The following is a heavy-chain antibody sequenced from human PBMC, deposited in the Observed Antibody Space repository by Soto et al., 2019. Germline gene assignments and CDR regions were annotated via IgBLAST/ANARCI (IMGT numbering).Heavy chain of an antibody. V-gene: IGHV3-7*01. CDR3: ARDRITIFGVVILYYYYYGMDV. CDR2: IKQDGSEK. CDR1: GFTFSSYW. D-gene: IGHD3-3*01. Sequence: AGGSLRLSCAASGFTFSSYWMSWVRQAPGKGLEWVANIKQDGSEKYYVDSVKGRFTISRDNAKNSLYLQMNSLRAEDTAVYYCARDRITIFGVVILYYYYYGMDVWGQGTTVTVSS. J-gene: IGHJ6*02.